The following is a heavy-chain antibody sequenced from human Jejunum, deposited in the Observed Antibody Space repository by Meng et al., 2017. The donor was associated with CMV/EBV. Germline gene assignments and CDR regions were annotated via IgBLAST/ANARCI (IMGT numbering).Heavy chain of an antibody. J-gene: IGHJ6*02. CDR2: ISYSGNP. CDR3: ARGWADIRLSGVMDL. Sequence: GSVITDYYYWSWIRQPPGKGLEWVAYISYSGNPNANPSLKSRVSISADAAKNLFSLRLTSVTTADTAVYYCARGWADIRLSGVMDLWGQGTTVTVSS. CDR1: GSVITDYYY. D-gene: IGHD2-8*01. V-gene: IGHV4-61*01.